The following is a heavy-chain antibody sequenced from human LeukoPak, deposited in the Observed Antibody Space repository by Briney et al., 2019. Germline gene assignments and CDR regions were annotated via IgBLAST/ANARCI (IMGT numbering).Heavy chain of an antibody. CDR1: GFTFSSYW. D-gene: IGHD2-21*02. Sequence: GGSLRLSCAASGFTFSSYWMSWVRQAPGKGLEWVANIKQDGSEKYYVDSVKGRFTISRDNAKNSLYLQKNSLRAEDTSVYYCARDGDIVVVTATDYWGQGTLVTVSS. CDR3: ARDGDIVVVTATDY. J-gene: IGHJ4*02. V-gene: IGHV3-7*01. CDR2: IKQDGSEK.